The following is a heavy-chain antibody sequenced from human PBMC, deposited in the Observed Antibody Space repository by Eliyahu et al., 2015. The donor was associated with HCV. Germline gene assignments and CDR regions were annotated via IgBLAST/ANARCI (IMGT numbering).Heavy chain of an antibody. CDR3: ARRRDYSLGPFDF. CDR2: MSSTDTL. CDR1: GFTFSSYD. J-gene: IGHJ4*02. Sequence: EVQLVESGGGLVQPGGSLRLSCAASGFTFSSYDMQWVRQAPGEGLEWGSYMSSTDTLFYLDSVKGRFTISRDNAKNSLFLQMNSLRAEDTAIYYCARRRDYSLGPFDFWGQGTVVTVSS. V-gene: IGHV3-48*03. D-gene: IGHD2-15*01.